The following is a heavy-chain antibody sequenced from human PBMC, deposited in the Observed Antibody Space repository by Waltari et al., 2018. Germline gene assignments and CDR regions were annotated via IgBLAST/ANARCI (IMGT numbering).Heavy chain of an antibody. V-gene: IGHV3-74*03. CDR1: GFSPDYW. CDR3: TTNPGY. CDR2: IKTDATSI. Sequence: EVQLVESGGGLVQPGVYMRLSCAASGFSPDYWLAWVSQAPGTGLVWVSRIKTDATSITDADSVKGRCTISRDSAKNTYYLQMNGLRAEDTAVYYCTTNPGYWVQGTLVTVSS. J-gene: IGHJ4*02.